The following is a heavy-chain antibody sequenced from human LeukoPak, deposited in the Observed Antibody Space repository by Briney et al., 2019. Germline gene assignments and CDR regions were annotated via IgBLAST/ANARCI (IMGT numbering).Heavy chain of an antibody. D-gene: IGHD5-24*01. CDR3: ARGVGDGYNLK. CDR2: ISSSSSSYI. V-gene: IGHV3-21*01. CDR1: GFTFSSYS. Sequence: PGGSLRLSCAASGFTFSSYSMNWVRQAPGKGLEWVSSISSSSSSYIYYADSVKGRFTISRDNAKNSLYLQMNSLRAEDTAVYYCARGVGDGYNLKWGQGTLVTVSS. J-gene: IGHJ4*02.